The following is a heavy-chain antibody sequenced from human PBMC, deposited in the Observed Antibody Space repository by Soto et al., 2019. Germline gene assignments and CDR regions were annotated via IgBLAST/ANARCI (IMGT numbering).Heavy chain of an antibody. CDR2: MNPNTGNS. J-gene: IGHJ4*02. V-gene: IGHV1-8*01. CDR1: GYTFTSYD. D-gene: IGHD1-1*01. CDR3: ARRAETNGWNGFGADKYYFDF. Sequence: QVQLVQYGAEVRKPGASVKVSCEASGYTFTSYDIYWVRQATGQGLEWMGWMNPNTGNSGYAQKFQGRVTMTSDTSISTAHMELSSLRSEDTAVYYCARRAETNGWNGFGADKYYFDFWGQGTLVTVSS.